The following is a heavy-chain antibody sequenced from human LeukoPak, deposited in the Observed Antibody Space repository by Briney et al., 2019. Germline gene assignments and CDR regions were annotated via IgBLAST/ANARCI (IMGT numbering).Heavy chain of an antibody. CDR3: ARGATTAFHFDY. J-gene: IGHJ4*02. CDR2: IYRSGSTH. D-gene: IGHD1-26*01. V-gene: IGHV4-38-2*01. Sequence: MASETLSLTCAVSGYSISSGYYWGWIRQPPGKGLEWIGTIYRSGSTHYNNPSLKSRVTISVDTSKNQFSLKLSSVTAADTAVYYCARGATTAFHFDYWGQGTLVTVSS. CDR1: GYSISSGYY.